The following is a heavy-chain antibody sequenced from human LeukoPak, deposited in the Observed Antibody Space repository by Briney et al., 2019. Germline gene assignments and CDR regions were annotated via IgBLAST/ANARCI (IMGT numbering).Heavy chain of an antibody. V-gene: IGHV4-4*07. CDR2: IYNTGST. CDR3: ARDPGCSGGTCYSGYFDH. Sequence: PSETLSLTCTVSGDSISNCYWSWVRQPAGRGLEWIGRIYNTGSTNYNPSLKSRVTMSVDTSKNQFSLRLSSVTAADTAVYYCARDPGCSGGTCYSGYFDHWGQGTLVTVSS. D-gene: IGHD2-15*01. J-gene: IGHJ4*02. CDR1: GDSISNCY.